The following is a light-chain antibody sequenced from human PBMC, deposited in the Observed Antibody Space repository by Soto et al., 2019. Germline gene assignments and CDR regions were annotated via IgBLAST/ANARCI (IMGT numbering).Light chain of an antibody. V-gene: IGKV3-20*01. CDR3: QDYGTSAPWT. CDR1: QNIRGNE. Sequence: VLTQSPGTLSLSPGERATLSCRASQNIRGNELAGYQQKPGQPPRLLIYRGSSRAPGIPDRFSGRGSGTEFTPTISRLEPEDFAVYYCQDYGTSAPWTFGQGTKVEIK. CDR2: RGS. J-gene: IGKJ1*01.